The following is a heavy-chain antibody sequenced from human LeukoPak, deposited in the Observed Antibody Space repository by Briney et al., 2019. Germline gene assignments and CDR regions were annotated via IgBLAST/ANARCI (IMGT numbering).Heavy chain of an antibody. V-gene: IGHV5-51*01. CDR2: IYPGDSDT. Sequence: GEPLKISCEGSGYTFTSYWIAWVRQLPGKGLEWMGIIYPGDSDTRYSPSFQGQVTISADKSISTAYLQWSSLKASDTAMYYCARPSDNYYGSGSSMPFDYWGQGTLVTVSS. D-gene: IGHD3-10*01. CDR1: GYTFTSYW. J-gene: IGHJ4*02. CDR3: ARPSDNYYGSGSSMPFDY.